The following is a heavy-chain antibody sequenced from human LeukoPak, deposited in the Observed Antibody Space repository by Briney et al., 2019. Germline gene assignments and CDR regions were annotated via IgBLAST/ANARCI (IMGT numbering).Heavy chain of an antibody. Sequence: SETLSLTCTVSGGSISSSSYYWGWIRQPPGKGLEWIGSIYYSGSTNYNPSHKSRVTISVDTSKNQFSLKLSSVTAADTAVYYCARVGGDTAMIRPTSFDYWGQGTLVTVSS. J-gene: IGHJ4*02. CDR1: GGSISSSSYY. D-gene: IGHD5-18*01. V-gene: IGHV4-39*07. CDR3: ARVGGDTAMIRPTSFDY. CDR2: IYYSGST.